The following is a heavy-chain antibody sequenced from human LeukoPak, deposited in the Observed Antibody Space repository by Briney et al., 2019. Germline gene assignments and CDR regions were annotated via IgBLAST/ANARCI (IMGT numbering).Heavy chain of an antibody. CDR1: GFTFSSYE. J-gene: IGHJ4*02. D-gene: IGHD6-19*01. V-gene: IGHV3-48*03. Sequence: GGSLRLSCAASGFTFSSYEMNWVRQAPGKGLEWVSYISSSGSTIYYADSVKGRFTISRDNAKNSLYLQMNSLRAEDTAVYYCARVPHTGGWTYDYWGQGTLVTVSS. CDR3: ARVPHTGGWTYDY. CDR2: ISSSGSTI.